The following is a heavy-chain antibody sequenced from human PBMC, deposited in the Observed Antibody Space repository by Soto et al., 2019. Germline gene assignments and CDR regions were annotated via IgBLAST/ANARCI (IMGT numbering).Heavy chain of an antibody. J-gene: IGHJ4*02. D-gene: IGHD2-8*02. CDR3: ARDKITGLFDY. CDR1: GGSFSGYY. V-gene: IGHV4-34*01. Sequence: QVQLQQWGAGLLKPSETLSLTCAAYGGSFSGYYWTWIRQPPGTGLEWIGEINHSGSTNYNPSLNSRVTISVDTPKNQFSLKLTSVTAADTAVYYCARDKITGLFDYWGQGTLVNVSS. CDR2: INHSGST.